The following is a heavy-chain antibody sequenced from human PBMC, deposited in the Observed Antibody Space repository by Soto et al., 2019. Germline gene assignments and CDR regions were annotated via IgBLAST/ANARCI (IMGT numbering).Heavy chain of an antibody. CDR3: TTGSVEGV. D-gene: IGHD2-15*01. V-gene: IGHV3-15*07. Sequence: EVQLVESGGGLVKPGGSLRLSCAASGFSISNAWMNLVRQAPGKGLEWVGRIKRKIDGETTDYAAPVNGRFTVSRDDSKNMLYLQMNSLKADDTALYYCTTGSVEGVWGQGTTVTVSS. J-gene: IGHJ6*02. CDR2: IKRKIDGETT. CDR1: GFSISNAW.